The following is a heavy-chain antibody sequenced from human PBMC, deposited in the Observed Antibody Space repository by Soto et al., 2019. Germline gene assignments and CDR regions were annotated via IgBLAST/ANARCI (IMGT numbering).Heavy chain of an antibody. CDR3: AHAHEEGILDY. CDR2: IYWDDDK. CDR1: GFSLSTSGLG. Sequence: QITLKESGPTLVKPTQTLTLTCTFSGFSLSTSGLGGGWIRQPPGKALEWLARIYWDDDKRYRPSLKSRLTITKDTSKTQVVLTMTNMGPVDTATSYCAHAHEEGILDYWGQGALVTVS. D-gene: IGHD3-10*01. J-gene: IGHJ4*02. V-gene: IGHV2-5*02.